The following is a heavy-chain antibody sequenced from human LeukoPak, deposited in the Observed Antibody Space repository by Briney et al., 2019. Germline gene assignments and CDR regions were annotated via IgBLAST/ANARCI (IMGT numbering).Heavy chain of an antibody. Sequence: GGSLRLSCAVSGFNFNTYSMNWVRQAPGKGPEWVSSISSTSNYIYYAESVKGRFAVSRDNTMNSLFLQMNSLRAEDTAVYYCARDVHGGAFDYWGQGTLVTVSS. CDR2: ISSTSNYI. J-gene: IGHJ4*02. CDR1: GFNFNTYS. CDR3: ARDVHGGAFDY. D-gene: IGHD1-1*01. V-gene: IGHV3-21*01.